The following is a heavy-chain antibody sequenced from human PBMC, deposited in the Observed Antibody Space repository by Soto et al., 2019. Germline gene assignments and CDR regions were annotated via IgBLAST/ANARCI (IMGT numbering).Heavy chain of an antibody. D-gene: IGHD3-9*01. V-gene: IGHV4-59*01. CDR1: GGSISSYY. J-gene: IGHJ4*02. CDR3: ARWAGYYDILTGYPNYFFDY. CDR2: IYYSGST. Sequence: SETLSLTCTVSGGSISSYYWSWIRQPPGKGLEWIGYIYYSGSTNYNPSLKSRVTISVDTSQNQFSLKLSSVTAVDTAVYFFARWAGYYDILTGYPNYFFDYWGPGTLVTVPS.